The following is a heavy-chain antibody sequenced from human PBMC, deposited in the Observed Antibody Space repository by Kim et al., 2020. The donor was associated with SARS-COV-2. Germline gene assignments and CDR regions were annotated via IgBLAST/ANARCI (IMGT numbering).Heavy chain of an antibody. CDR1: GGSFSGYY. V-gene: IGHV4-34*01. D-gene: IGHD1-26*01. CDR2: INHSGST. J-gene: IGHJ5*02. Sequence: SETLSLTCAVYGGSFSGYYWSWIRQPPGKGLEWIGEINHSGSTNYNPSLKSRVTISVDTSKNQFSLKLSSVTAADTAVYYCARGISGSKGRSWFDPWGQGTLVTVSS. CDR3: ARGISGSKGRSWFDP.